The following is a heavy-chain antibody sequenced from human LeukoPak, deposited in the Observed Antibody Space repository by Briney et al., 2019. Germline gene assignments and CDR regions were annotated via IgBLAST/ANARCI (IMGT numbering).Heavy chain of an antibody. J-gene: IGHJ3*02. V-gene: IGHV4-39*07. Sequence: PSETLSLTCTVSGGSISSSSYYWGWIRQPPGKGLEWIGSIYYSGSTYYNPSLKSRVTISVDTSKNQFSLKLSSVTAADTAVYYCARGLLTTIFGVVDHPDAFDIWGQGTMVTVSS. CDR3: ARGLLTTIFGVVDHPDAFDI. D-gene: IGHD3-3*01. CDR1: GGSISSSSYY. CDR2: IYYSGST.